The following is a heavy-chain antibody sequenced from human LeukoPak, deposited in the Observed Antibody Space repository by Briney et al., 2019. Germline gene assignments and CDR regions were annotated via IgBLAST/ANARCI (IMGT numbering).Heavy chain of an antibody. CDR1: GFTVSSNY. V-gene: IGHV3-66*01. CDR2: IYSGGST. CDR3: ARVPRGIAARFFDY. D-gene: IGHD6-6*01. Sequence: GGSLRLSCAASGFTVSSNYMSWVRQAPGKGLEWVSVIYSGGSTYYADSVKGRFTISRDNSKNTLYLQMNSLRAEDTAVYYCARVPRGIAARFFDYWGQGTLVTVSS. J-gene: IGHJ4*02.